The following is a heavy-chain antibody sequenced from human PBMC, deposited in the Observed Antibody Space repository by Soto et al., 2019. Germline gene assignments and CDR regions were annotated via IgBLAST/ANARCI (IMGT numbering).Heavy chain of an antibody. CDR2: ISGSGGST. CDR3: AKGRAAAGPKNWFDP. CDR1: GFTFSSYA. D-gene: IGHD6-13*01. Sequence: GGSLRLSCAASGFTFSSYAMSWVRQAPGKGLEWVSAISGSGGSTYYADSVKGRFTISRDNSKNTLYLQMNSLRAEDTALYYCAKGRAAAGPKNWFDPWGQGTLVTVSS. J-gene: IGHJ5*02. V-gene: IGHV3-23*01.